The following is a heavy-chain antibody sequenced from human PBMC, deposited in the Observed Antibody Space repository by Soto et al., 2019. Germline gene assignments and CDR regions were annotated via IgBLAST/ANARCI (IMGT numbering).Heavy chain of an antibody. CDR1: GDSVYSTTDA. D-gene: IGHD2-15*01. CDR2: AYYRSNWRH. Sequence: SQTLSLTCAISGDSVYSTTDAWNWIRSSPSRGLEWLGRAYYRSNWRHDYAVSVKSRITVNPDTSKNHFSLQLNSVTPDDTAVYYFARGVAGSCLDLRGQATLVTVS. CDR3: ARGVAGSCLDL. J-gene: IGHJ5*02. V-gene: IGHV6-1*01.